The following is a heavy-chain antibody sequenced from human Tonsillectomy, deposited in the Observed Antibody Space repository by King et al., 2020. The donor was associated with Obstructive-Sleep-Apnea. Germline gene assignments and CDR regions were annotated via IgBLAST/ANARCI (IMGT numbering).Heavy chain of an antibody. CDR2: ISSSSSTI. J-gene: IGHJ6*02. CDR1: GVTFSSYS. Sequence: VQLVESGGGLVQPGGSLRLSCAASGVTFSSYSMNWVRQAPGKGLEWVSYISSSSSTIYYADSVKGRFTISRDNAKNSLYLQMNSLRAEDTAVYYCARVGYGMDVWGQGTTVTVSS. V-gene: IGHV3-48*01. CDR3: ARVGYGMDV.